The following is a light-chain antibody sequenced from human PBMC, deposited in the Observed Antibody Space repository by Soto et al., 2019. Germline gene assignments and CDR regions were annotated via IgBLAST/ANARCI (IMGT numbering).Light chain of an antibody. V-gene: IGKV1-39*01. CDR2: AAS. J-gene: IGKJ1*01. Sequence: DIQMTQSPSSLSASVGDRVTITCRASQSISSFLNWYQQKPGKAPKLLIYAASSLQSGVPSRFSGRGSGTDFTLAINNMQPEDFATYYCQQSYSSPPAFGQGTKVEI. CDR1: QSISSF. CDR3: QQSYSSPPA.